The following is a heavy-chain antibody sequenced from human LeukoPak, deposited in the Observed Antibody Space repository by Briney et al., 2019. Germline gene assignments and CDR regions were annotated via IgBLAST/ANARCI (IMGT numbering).Heavy chain of an antibody. J-gene: IGHJ4*02. D-gene: IGHD2-15*01. CDR3: AKGCSGGSCYSFDY. CDR2: ISYDGDNE. CDR1: GFTFSNFA. V-gene: IGHV3-30-3*01. Sequence: GGSLRLSCAASGFTFSNFAMHWVRQAPGKGLEWVAVISYDGDNEYYADSVKGRFTISRDNSKNTLYLQMNSLRAEDTAVYYCAKGCSGGSCYSFDYWGQGTLATVSS.